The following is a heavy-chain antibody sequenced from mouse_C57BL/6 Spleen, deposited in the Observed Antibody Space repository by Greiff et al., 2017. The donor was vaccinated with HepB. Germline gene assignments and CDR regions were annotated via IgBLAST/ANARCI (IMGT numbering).Heavy chain of an antibody. D-gene: IGHD1-1*01. Sequence: EVKLVESGGGLVKPGGSLKLSCAASGFTFSDYGMHWVRQAPEKGLEWVAYISSGSSTIYYADTVKGRFTISRDNAKNTLFLQMTSLRSEDTAMYYCARPYYGSSYGYFDVWGTGTTVTVSS. V-gene: IGHV5-17*01. J-gene: IGHJ1*03. CDR2: ISSGSSTI. CDR3: ARPYYGSSYGYFDV. CDR1: GFTFSDYG.